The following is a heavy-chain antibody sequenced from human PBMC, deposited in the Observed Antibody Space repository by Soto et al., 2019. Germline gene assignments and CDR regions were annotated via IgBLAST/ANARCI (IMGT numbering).Heavy chain of an antibody. CDR3: ARGAMADFDY. CDR1: GGTFGSQG. J-gene: IGHJ4*02. CDR2: FIAMLGTP. V-gene: IGHV1-69*13. D-gene: IGHD5-18*01. Sequence: SVKVSCKASGGTFGSQGIAWVRQAPGQGLEWMGGFIAMLGTPTYAKKVQGRATISADESLTSSYLELRSLRSEDTGVYFCARGAMADFDYWGQGTVVTV.